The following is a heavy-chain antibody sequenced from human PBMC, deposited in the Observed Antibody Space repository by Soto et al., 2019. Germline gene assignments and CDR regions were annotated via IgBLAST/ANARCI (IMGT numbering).Heavy chain of an antibody. D-gene: IGHD5-18*01. CDR1: GGSFSGYY. J-gene: IGHJ6*02. V-gene: IGHV4-34*01. Sequence: SETLSLTCAVYGGSFSGYYWSWIRQPPGKGLEWIGEINHSGSTNYNPSLKSRVTISVDTSKNQFSLKLSSVTAADTAVYYCARVRIQLPYYYYYGMYVWGQGTTVTVS. CDR3: ARVRIQLPYYYYYGMYV. CDR2: INHSGST.